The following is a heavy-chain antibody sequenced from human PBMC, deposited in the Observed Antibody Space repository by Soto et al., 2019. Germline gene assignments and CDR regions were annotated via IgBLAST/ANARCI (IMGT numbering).Heavy chain of an antibody. CDR1: GFTFSSYG. CDR3: ARDEPGSYYKDYYYYGMDV. D-gene: IGHD1-26*01. CDR2: XWDDGSNK. Sequence: QVQLVESGGGVVQPGRSLRLSCAASGFTFSSYGMHWVRQAPGKXXXXXXXXWDDGSNKYYADPVKGRFTISRDTSKNTLYLQMNSLRAEDTAVYYCARDEPGSYYKDYYYYGMDVWGQGTTVTVSS. V-gene: IGHV3-33*01. J-gene: IGHJ6*02.